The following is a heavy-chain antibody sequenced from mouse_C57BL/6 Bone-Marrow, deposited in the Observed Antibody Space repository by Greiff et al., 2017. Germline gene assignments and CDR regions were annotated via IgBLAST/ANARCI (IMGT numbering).Heavy chain of an antibody. Sequence: QVHVQQSGAELARPGASVKLSCKASGYTFTSYGISWVKQRTGQGLEWIGEIYPRSGNTYYNEKFKGKATLTADKSSSTAYMELRSLTSEESAVYFCARNGYPAWFAYWGQGTLVTVSA. D-gene: IGHD2-2*01. V-gene: IGHV1-81*01. CDR3: ARNGYPAWFAY. J-gene: IGHJ3*01. CDR2: IYPRSGNT. CDR1: GYTFTSYG.